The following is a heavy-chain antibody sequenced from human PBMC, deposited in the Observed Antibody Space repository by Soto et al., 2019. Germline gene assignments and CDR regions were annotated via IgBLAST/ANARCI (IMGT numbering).Heavy chain of an antibody. CDR1: GFTFSSHG. CDR3: AKDQNVLRFLEWLTALDY. J-gene: IGHJ4*02. Sequence: QVQLVESGGGVVQPGRSLRLSCAASGFTFSSHGMHWVRQAPGKGLEWVAVISSDERNKYYGDSVKSRFTISRDNSKNTLYLHINSLRLEDTAVYYCAKDQNVLRFLEWLTALDYWGQGTLVTVSS. CDR2: ISSDERNK. V-gene: IGHV3-30*18. D-gene: IGHD3-3*01.